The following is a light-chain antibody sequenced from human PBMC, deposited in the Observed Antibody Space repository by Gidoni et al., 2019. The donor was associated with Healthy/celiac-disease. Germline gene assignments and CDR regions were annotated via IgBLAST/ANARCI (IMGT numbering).Light chain of an antibody. Sequence: SYELTQPPSVSVSPGQTASITCSGDKLGDKYACWYQQKPGQSPVLVIYQDSKPPSGIPERFSGSNSGNTATLTISGTQAMDEADYYCQAWDSSTVVFGGGTKRTVL. CDR3: QAWDSSTVV. V-gene: IGLV3-1*01. J-gene: IGLJ2*01. CDR2: QDS. CDR1: KLGDKY.